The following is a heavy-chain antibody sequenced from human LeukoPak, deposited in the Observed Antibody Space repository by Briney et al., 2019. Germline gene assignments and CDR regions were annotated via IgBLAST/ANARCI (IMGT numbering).Heavy chain of an antibody. V-gene: IGHV4-59*01. CDR3: ARDLSGGTFDY. J-gene: IGHJ4*02. D-gene: IGHD1-1*01. Sequence: SETLSLTCTVSGGSISSYYWSWIRQPPGKGLEWIGYIHYSGTTNYNPSLKSRVTISVDTSKNQFSLKLSSVTAADTAVYYCARDLSGGTFDYWGQGTLVTVPS. CDR2: IHYSGTT. CDR1: GGSISSYY.